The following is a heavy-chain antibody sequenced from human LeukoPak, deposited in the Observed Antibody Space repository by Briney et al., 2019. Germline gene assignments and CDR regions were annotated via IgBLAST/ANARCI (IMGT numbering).Heavy chain of an antibody. CDR2: FYHSGIT. CDR1: GGSISSGGYY. Sequence: SQTLSLTCTVSGGSISSGGYYWNWIRQPPGKGLEWIGYFYHSGITYYNPSLKSRVTISVDTSKNQFSLKLSSVTAADTAVYYCARGDYYGSGSRYFDYWGQGTLVTVSS. D-gene: IGHD3-10*01. V-gene: IGHV4-30-2*01. CDR3: ARGDYYGSGSRYFDY. J-gene: IGHJ4*02.